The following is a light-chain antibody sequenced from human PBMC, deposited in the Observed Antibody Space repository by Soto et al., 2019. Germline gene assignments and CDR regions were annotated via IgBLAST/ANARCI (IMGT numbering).Light chain of an antibody. J-gene: IGKJ2*01. CDR1: QSVSSY. CDR3: QQRSNWPPET. V-gene: IGKV3-11*01. Sequence: EIVLTQSPATLSLSPGERATLSCRASQSVSSYLAWYQQKPGQAPRLFIYDASNRATGIPARFSGSGSGTDFTLTISSLEPEDFAVYYCQQRSNWPPETFGQGTKLEIK. CDR2: DAS.